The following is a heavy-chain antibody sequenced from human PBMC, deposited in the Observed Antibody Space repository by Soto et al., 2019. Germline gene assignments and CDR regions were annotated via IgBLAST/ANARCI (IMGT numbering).Heavy chain of an antibody. CDR1: GFTFRAYS. CDR3: VRDLLEGYGHARQPDY. V-gene: IGHV3-21*06. D-gene: IGHD2-15*01. Sequence: GGSLRLSCVASGFTFRAYSMSWVRQAPGQGLEWVASITSSNTYIYYTRSVEGRFTISRDDAKNSLHLQMNTLRAEDTAVYYCVRDLLEGYGHARQPDYWGQGTLVTVSS. CDR2: ITSSNTYI. J-gene: IGHJ4*02.